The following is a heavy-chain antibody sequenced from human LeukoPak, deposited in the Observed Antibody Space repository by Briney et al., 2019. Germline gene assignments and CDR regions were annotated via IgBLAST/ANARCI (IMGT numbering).Heavy chain of an antibody. D-gene: IGHD3-22*01. CDR2: MNPNSGNT. J-gene: IGHJ3*02. V-gene: IGHV1-8*01. CDR3: ASRDYYDSSGYGAFDI. CDR1: GYTFTSYD. Sequence: ASVKVSCKASGYTFTSYDINWVRQATGQGLEWMGWMNPNSGNTGYAQKFQGRVTMTRNTSISTAYMELSSLRSEDTAVYYCASRDYYDSSGYGAFDIWGQGTMVTVSS.